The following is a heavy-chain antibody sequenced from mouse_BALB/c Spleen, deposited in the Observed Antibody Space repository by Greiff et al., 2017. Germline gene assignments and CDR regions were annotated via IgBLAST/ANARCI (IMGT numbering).Heavy chain of an antibody. CDR3: ARSLYDYDVGTPFAY. CDR1: GFTFSSFG. J-gene: IGHJ3*01. V-gene: IGHV5-17*02. Sequence: EVKLVESGGGLVQPGGSRKLSCAASGFTFSSFGMHWVRQAPEKGLEWVAYISSGSSTIYYADTVKGRFTISRDNPKNTLFLQMTSLRSEDTAMYYCARSLYDYDVGTPFAYWGQGTLVTVSA. CDR2: ISSGSSTI. D-gene: IGHD2-4*01.